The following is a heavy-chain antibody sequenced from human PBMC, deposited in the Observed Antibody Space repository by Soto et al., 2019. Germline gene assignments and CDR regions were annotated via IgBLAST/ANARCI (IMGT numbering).Heavy chain of an antibody. Sequence: QVQLQESGPGLVKPSQTLSLTCTVSGGSISSGGYYWSWIRQHPGKGLEWIGYIYYSGSTYYNPSIKSRVTITVDTSKNPFYLKLSSVTAADTAVYYCARNYYDSSGYYSYYWGQGTLVTVSS. J-gene: IGHJ4*02. V-gene: IGHV4-31*03. CDR3: ARNYYDSSGYYSYY. CDR2: IYYSGST. CDR1: GGSISSGGYY. D-gene: IGHD3-22*01.